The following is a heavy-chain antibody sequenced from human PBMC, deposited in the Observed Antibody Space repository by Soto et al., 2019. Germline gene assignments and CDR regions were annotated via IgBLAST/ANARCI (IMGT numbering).Heavy chain of an antibody. D-gene: IGHD6-19*01. CDR2: ISAYNGNT. V-gene: IGHV1-18*01. Sequence: GASVKVSCKASVYTFTIYGIIWVRQATGQGLEWMGWISAYNGNTNYAQKLQGRVTMTTDTSTSTAYMELRSLRSDDTAVYYCARDRQWLAPFSDAFDIWGQGTMVTVSS. CDR1: VYTFTIYG. J-gene: IGHJ3*02. CDR3: ARDRQWLAPFSDAFDI.